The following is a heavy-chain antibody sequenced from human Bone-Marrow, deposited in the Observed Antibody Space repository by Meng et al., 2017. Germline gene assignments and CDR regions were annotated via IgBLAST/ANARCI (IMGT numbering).Heavy chain of an antibody. J-gene: IGHJ4*02. Sequence: GESLKISCKGSGYSFTSYWIGWVRRMPGKGLEWMGIIYPGDSDTRYSPSFQGQVTISADKSISTAYLQWSSLKASDTAMYYCARGRTYYYDSSGYYYYPDFDYWGQGTLVTVSS. V-gene: IGHV5-51*01. D-gene: IGHD3-22*01. CDR1: GYSFTSYW. CDR3: ARGRTYYYDSSGYYYYPDFDY. CDR2: IYPGDSDT.